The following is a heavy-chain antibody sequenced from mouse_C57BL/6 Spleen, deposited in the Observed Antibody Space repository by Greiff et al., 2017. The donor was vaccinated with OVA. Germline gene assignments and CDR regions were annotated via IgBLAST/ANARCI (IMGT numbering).Heavy chain of an antibody. CDR3: ARGPTVVATRFDY. J-gene: IGHJ2*01. Sequence: VKLQESGAELARPGASVKLSCKASGYTFTSYGISWVKQRTGQGLEWIGEIYPRSGNTYYNEKFKGKATLTADKSSSTAYMELRSLTSEDSAVYFCARGPTVVATRFDYWGQGTTLTVSS. CDR1: GYTFTSYG. D-gene: IGHD1-1*01. CDR2: IYPRSGNT. V-gene: IGHV1-81*01.